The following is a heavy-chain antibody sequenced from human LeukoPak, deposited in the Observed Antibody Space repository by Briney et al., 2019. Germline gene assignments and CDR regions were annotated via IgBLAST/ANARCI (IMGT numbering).Heavy chain of an antibody. CDR2: ISAYNGNT. CDR3: ARGHAKSGYDPYWFDP. CDR1: GYTFISYG. V-gene: IGHV1-18*01. J-gene: IGHJ5*02. Sequence: GASVKVSCKASGYTFISYGISWVRQAPGQGLEWMGWISAYNGNTNYAQKLQGRVTMTTDTSTSTAYMELRSMRSDDTAVYYCARGHAKSGYDPYWFDPWGQGTLVTVSS. D-gene: IGHD5-12*01.